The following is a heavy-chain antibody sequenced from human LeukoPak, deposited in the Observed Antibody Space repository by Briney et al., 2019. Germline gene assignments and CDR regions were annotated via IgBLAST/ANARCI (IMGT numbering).Heavy chain of an antibody. Sequence: GGSLRLSCAASGFTFSAYAMHWVRQAPGKGLEWVTFISYDGRNEYYAEYVKGRFTISRDDSKNTLYLQMNSLRAEDTAVYYCAIAARSGDYWGQGTLVTVSS. J-gene: IGHJ4*02. CDR2: ISYDGRNE. CDR3: AIAARSGDY. V-gene: IGHV3-30*04. D-gene: IGHD6-6*01. CDR1: GFTFSAYA.